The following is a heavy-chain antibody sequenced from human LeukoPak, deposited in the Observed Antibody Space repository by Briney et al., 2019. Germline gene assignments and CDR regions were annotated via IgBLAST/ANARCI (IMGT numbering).Heavy chain of an antibody. CDR2: IIPILGIA. D-gene: IGHD3-9*01. J-gene: IGHJ6*02. V-gene: IGHV1-69*04. CDR3: ASEDILTGQDYYYYYGMDV. CDR1: GGTFSSYA. Sequence: ASVKVSCKASGGTFSSYAISWVRQAPGQGLEWMGGIIPILGIANYAQKFQGRVTITADKSTSTAYMELSSLRSEDTAVYYCASEDILTGQDYYYYYGMDVWGQGTTVTVSS.